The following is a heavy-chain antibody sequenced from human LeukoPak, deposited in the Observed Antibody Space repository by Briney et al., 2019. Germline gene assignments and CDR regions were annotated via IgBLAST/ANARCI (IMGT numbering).Heavy chain of an antibody. J-gene: IGHJ3*02. Sequence: PSGTLSLTCAVSGGSISSSSYYWGWIRQPPGKGLEWIGSIYYSGSTYYNPSLKSRVTISVDTSKNQFSLKVSFVTAADTAVYYCARRRLRWLGDAFDIWGQGTMVTVSS. D-gene: IGHD4-23*01. CDR2: IYYSGST. CDR3: ARRRLRWLGDAFDI. CDR1: GGSISSSSYY. V-gene: IGHV4-39*01.